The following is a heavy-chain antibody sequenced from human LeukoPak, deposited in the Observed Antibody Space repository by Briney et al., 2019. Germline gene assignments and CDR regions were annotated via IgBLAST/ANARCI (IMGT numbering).Heavy chain of an antibody. J-gene: IGHJ5*02. CDR1: GFTFSSYE. CDR3: ARGGSFGT. Sequence: PGGSLRLSCAASGFTFSSYEMNWVRQPPGKGLEWIGSIYYSGSTYYNPSLKSRVTISVDTSKNQFSLKLSSVTAADTAVYYCARGGSFGTWGQGTLVTVSS. D-gene: IGHD2-15*01. V-gene: IGHV4-39*07. CDR2: IYYSGST.